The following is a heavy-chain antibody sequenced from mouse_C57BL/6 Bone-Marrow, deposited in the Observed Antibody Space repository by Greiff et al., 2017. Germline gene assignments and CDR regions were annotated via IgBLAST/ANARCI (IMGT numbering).Heavy chain of an antibody. CDR3: ARLSYSNYVFDY. D-gene: IGHD2-5*01. J-gene: IGHJ2*01. CDR1: GYSITSDY. V-gene: IGHV3-8*01. CDR2: ISHSGST. Sequence: VQLQQSGPGLAKPSQTLSLTCSVTGYSITSDYLNWIRKFPGHKLESMGYISHSGSTYSNTSLKSRMSITRDTSKNQYYLQLNSVTTNNPATDYCARLSYSNYVFDYWGQGTTLTGSS.